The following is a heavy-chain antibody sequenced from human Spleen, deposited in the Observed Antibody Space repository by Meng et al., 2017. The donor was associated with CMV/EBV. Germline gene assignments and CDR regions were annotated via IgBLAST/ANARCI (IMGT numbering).Heavy chain of an antibody. CDR2: INPNSGGT. D-gene: IGHD3-10*01. Sequence: QVQLVQSGAEVKKPGASVKVSCKASGYSFSAYYIHWVRQAPGQGLEWMGRINPNSGGTNYGQNFQGRVTMTRDTSINTAYMELSRLTSDDTAVYYCTRDPRGLDYWGQGTLVTVSS. CDR3: TRDPRGLDY. CDR1: GYSFSAYY. J-gene: IGHJ4*02. V-gene: IGHV1-2*06.